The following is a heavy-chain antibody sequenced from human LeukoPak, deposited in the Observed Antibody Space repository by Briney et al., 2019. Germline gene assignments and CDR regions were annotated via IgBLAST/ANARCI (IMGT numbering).Heavy chain of an antibody. CDR2: IYYSGST. CDR1: GGSITSYY. Sequence: SETLSLTCTVSGGSITSYYWSWIRQPPGKGLEWIGYIYYSGSTSYNPSLMSRATISVDTSKNQFSLKLSSVTAADTAVYYCARRVTSSGWYRDDYWGQGTLVTVSS. V-gene: IGHV4-59*08. D-gene: IGHD6-19*01. J-gene: IGHJ4*02. CDR3: ARRVTSSGWYRDDY.